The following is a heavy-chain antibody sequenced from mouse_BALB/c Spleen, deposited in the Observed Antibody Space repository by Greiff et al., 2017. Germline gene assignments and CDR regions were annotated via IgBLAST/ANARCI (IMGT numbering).Heavy chain of an antibody. J-gene: IGHJ2*01. CDR1: GYSFTGYT. D-gene: IGHD2-4*01. CDR3: ARKQGPYYDFDY. CDR2: INPYNGGT. Sequence: EVQLQQSGPELVKPGASLKISCKASGYSFTGYTMNWVKQSHGKNLEWIGLINPYNGGTSYNQKFKGKATLTVDKSSSTAYMGLLSLTSEDSTVYYCARKQGPYYDFDYWGQGTTLTVSS. V-gene: IGHV1-18*01.